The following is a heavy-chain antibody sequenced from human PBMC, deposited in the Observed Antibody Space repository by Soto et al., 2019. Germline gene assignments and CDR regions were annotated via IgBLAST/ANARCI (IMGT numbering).Heavy chain of an antibody. Sequence: AESLKIYCQVSGYSFTSYCIVWVLQMPGKGLEWMGIIYPGDSDTRYSPSFQGQVTISADKSISTAYLQWSSLKASDTAMYYCARPYYDSFIDIWGQGTMVTVSS. J-gene: IGHJ3*02. D-gene: IGHD3-22*01. V-gene: IGHV5-51*01. CDR3: ARPYYDSFIDI. CDR2: IYPGDSDT. CDR1: GYSFTSYC.